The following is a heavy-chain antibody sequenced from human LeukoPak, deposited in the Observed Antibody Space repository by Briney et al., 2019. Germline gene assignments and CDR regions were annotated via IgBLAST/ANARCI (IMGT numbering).Heavy chain of an antibody. J-gene: IGHJ4*02. D-gene: IGHD6-19*01. Sequence: GESLKISCKGSGYSFTSYWNGWVRQMPAKGLEWMGIIYPGDSDTKYSPSFQSQVTISADKSISTAYLQWSRMKASETAMYYCAKLGDSSGWSYGYWGQGTLVTVSS. CDR2: IYPGDSDT. CDR3: AKLGDSSGWSYGY. V-gene: IGHV5-51*01. CDR1: GYSFTSYW.